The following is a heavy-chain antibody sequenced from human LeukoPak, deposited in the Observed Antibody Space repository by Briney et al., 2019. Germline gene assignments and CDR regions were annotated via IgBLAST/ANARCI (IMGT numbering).Heavy chain of an antibody. CDR3: ARDHGPYRPHDAFDI. V-gene: IGHV3-33*01. J-gene: IGHJ3*02. Sequence: PGGSLRLSCAASGFTFSSYGMHWVRQAPGKGLEWVAVIWYDGSNKYYADSVKGRFTISRDNSKNTLYLQMNSLRAEDTAVYYCARDHGPYRPHDAFDIWGQGTMVTVSS. CDR2: IWYDGSNK. CDR1: GFTFSSYG. D-gene: IGHD4-11*01.